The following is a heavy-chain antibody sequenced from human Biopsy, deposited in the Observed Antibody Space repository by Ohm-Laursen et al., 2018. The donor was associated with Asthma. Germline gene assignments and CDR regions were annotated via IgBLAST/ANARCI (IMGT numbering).Heavy chain of an antibody. CDR3: ARIPRRSGSYFVDY. D-gene: IGHD3-22*01. Sequence: TLSLTCTVSGDSITSGGCCWNWIRQHPGKGLEWIGYIHHSGTSHFNPSLKSRVSFPRDTSKNQFSLRLSSVTAADTAMYYCARIPRRSGSYFVDYWGQGTLVTVSS. CDR1: GDSITSGGCC. J-gene: IGHJ4*02. CDR2: IHHSGTS. V-gene: IGHV4-31*03.